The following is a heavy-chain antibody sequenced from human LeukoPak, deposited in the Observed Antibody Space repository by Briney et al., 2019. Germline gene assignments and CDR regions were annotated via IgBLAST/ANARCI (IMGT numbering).Heavy chain of an antibody. CDR2: FDPENAEI. CDR3: ATRGSDFWSGFDF. J-gene: IGHJ4*02. CDR1: GNTLRELP. Sequence: GASVKVSCKLSGNTLRELPIQWVRQAGGKGLEWMAGFDPENAEIVYAQKFQGRVTMTENTSTNTAYMEFTSLTSDDTALYYCATRGSDFWSGFDFWGQGTQVTVSS. D-gene: IGHD3-3*01. V-gene: IGHV1-24*01.